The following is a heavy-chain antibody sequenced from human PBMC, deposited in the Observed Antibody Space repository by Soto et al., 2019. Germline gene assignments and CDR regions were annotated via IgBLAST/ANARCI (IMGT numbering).Heavy chain of an antibody. CDR3: ARRRYCGYDCDHKHYYGMDV. CDR2: IITVLGTT. CDR1: GDTFSSYA. D-gene: IGHD2-21*01. V-gene: IGHV1-69*08. Sequence: QVQLVQSGAALKKTGSSVKVSCRASGDTFSSYAVNWVRQAPGRGLEWMGRIITVLGTTAYAQNFKGRLTITAEKSTKTVYRELSSLRSEDTAVYYCARRRYCGYDCDHKHYYGMDVWGQGTTVTVAS. J-gene: IGHJ6*02.